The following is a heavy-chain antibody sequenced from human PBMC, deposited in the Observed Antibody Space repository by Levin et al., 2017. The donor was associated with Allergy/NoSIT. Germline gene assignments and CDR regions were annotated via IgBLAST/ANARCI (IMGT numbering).Heavy chain of an antibody. CDR1: GYSFTSYW. D-gene: IGHD2-2*01. CDR3: ARHVYCSSTSCYYYMDV. CDR2: IDPSDSYT. V-gene: IGHV5-10-1*01. J-gene: IGHJ6*03. Sequence: GESLKISCKGSGYSFTSYWISWVRQMPGKGLEWMGRIDPSDSYTNYSPSFQGHVTISADKSISTAYLQWSSLKASDTAMYYCARHVYCSSTSCYYYMDVWGKGTTVTVSS.